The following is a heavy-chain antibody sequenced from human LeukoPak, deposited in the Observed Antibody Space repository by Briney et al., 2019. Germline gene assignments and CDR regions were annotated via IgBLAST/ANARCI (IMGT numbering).Heavy chain of an antibody. CDR3: ARRLQSASQNMDV. D-gene: IGHD5-24*01. CDR1: AASFSDYY. CDR2: INHSGLN. J-gene: IGHJ6*03. Sequence: SETLSRTCAVYAASFSDYYWSWIRQPPGKGLEWIGEINHSGLNNYIPSLKSRVSISVDTSKNQFSLKLSSVTAADTAVYYCARRLQSASQNMDVWGKGTTVTVSS. V-gene: IGHV4-34*01.